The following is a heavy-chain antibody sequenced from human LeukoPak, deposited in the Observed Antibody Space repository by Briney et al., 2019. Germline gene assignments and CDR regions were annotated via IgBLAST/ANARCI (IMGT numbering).Heavy chain of an antibody. CDR2: IRSKANSYAT. CDR1: GFTFSGSA. CDR3: TMSTATTGPMVVG. Sequence: GGSLRLSCAASGFTFSGSAMHWVRQASGKGLEWVGRIRSKANSYATAYAASVKGRFTISRDDSKNTAYLQMNSLKTEDTAVYYCTMSTATTGPMVVGWGQGTLVTVSS. V-gene: IGHV3-73*01. D-gene: IGHD4-17*01. J-gene: IGHJ4*02.